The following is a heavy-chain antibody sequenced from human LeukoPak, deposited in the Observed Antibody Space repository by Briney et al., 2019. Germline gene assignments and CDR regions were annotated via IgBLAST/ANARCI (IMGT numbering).Heavy chain of an antibody. V-gene: IGHV4-59*08. CDR3: ARHIKDYDYVWGSYRYSDWFDP. J-gene: IGHJ5*02. CDR2: IYYSGST. CDR1: GGSISSYY. D-gene: IGHD3-16*02. Sequence: SETLSLTCTVSGGSISSYYWSWIRQPPGKGLEWLGYIYYSGSTNYNPSLKSRGSISVDTSNNQFSLKLSSVTAADTAVYYCARHIKDYDYVWGSYRYSDWFDPWGQGTLVTVSS.